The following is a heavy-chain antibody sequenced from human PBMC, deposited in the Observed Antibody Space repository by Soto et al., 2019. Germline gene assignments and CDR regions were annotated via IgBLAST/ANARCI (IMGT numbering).Heavy chain of an antibody. V-gene: IGHV1-3*01. J-gene: IGHJ3*02. CDR1: GYTFTSYA. CDR2: INAGNGNT. Sequence: ASVKVSCKASGYTFTSYAMHWVRQAPGQRLEWMGWINAGNGNTKYSQKFQGRVTITRDTSASTAYMELRSLRSDDTAVYYCAREYTTGTTTAFDIWGQGTMVTVSS. CDR3: AREYTTGTTTAFDI. D-gene: IGHD1-1*01.